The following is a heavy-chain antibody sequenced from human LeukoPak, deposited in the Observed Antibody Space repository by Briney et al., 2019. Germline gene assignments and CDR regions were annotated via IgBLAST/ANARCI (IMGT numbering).Heavy chain of an antibody. J-gene: IGHJ4*02. CDR3: ARDQGIYNHRIIDS. Sequence: GASLKVSCTASGYTFSSYGISWVRQAPGQGLEWMGWISAYNGNTNFAQEFQGRVTMTTDTSTSTASMELRSLRSDDTAVYYCARDQGIYNHRIIDSWGQGTLVTVSS. CDR1: GYTFSSYG. D-gene: IGHD5-12*01. V-gene: IGHV1-18*01. CDR2: ISAYNGNT.